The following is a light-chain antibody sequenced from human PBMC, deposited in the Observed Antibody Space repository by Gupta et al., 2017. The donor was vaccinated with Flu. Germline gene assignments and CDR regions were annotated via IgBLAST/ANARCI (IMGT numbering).Light chain of an antibody. CDR3: QQSYDLPRT. CDR1: HTVLHNSNNRNY. J-gene: IGKJ4*01. V-gene: IGKV4-1*01. Sequence: AASLGERATIACKASHTVLHNSNNRNYLTWYQQRPGQPPKLLIYCASTRTSAVPDRFSGSGSGTDFTLTISNLQPEDVAVYFCQQSYDLPRTFGRGTKMEIK. CDR2: CAS.